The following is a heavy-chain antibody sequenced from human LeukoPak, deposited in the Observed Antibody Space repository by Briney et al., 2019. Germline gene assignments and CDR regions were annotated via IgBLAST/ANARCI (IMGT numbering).Heavy chain of an antibody. J-gene: IGHJ4*02. D-gene: IGHD3-22*01. Sequence: SETLSLTCAAYGGSFSGYYWNWIRQPPGKGLEWIGEINHSGSTNYNPSLKSRLTISVDTSKNQVSLKLSSMTAADTAVYYCAPRSSGLDYWGQGTLVTVSS. CDR3: APRSSGLDY. CDR2: INHSGST. V-gene: IGHV4-34*01. CDR1: GGSFSGYY.